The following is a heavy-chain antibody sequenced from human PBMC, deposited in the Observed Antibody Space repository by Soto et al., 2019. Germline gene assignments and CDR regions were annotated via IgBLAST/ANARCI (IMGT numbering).Heavy chain of an antibody. V-gene: IGHV3-74*01. Sequence: PGGSLRLSCAASGFIFKMYWMHWVRQSPGKGLVWISRIYNDGTYSDYAVSVRGRFTISRDNVNDTLYLQMNNLRAEDSGLYYCTRGPRPISTGTGAYWGQGTQVTVSS. J-gene: IGHJ4*02. D-gene: IGHD3-10*01. CDR3: TRGPRPISTGTGAY. CDR2: IYNDGTYS. CDR1: GFIFKMYW.